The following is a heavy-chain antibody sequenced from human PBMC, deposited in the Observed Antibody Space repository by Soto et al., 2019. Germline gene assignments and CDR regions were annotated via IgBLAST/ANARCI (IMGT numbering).Heavy chain of an antibody. CDR2: INHSGST. CDR1: GGSFSGYY. J-gene: IGHJ6*04. Sequence: PSETLSLTCAVYGGSFSGYYWSWIRQPPGKGLEWIGEINHSGSTNYNPSLKSRVTISVDTSKNQFSLKLSSVTAEDTAVYYCARAGYSLYGMDVWGKGTTVTVSS. CDR3: ARAGYSLYGMDV. D-gene: IGHD6-13*01. V-gene: IGHV4-34*01.